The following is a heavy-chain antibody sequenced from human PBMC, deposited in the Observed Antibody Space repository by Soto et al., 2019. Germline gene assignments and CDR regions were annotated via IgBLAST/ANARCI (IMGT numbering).Heavy chain of an antibody. CDR3: ARDQEETTVTTRNWFDP. V-gene: IGHV1-18*01. D-gene: IGHD4-17*01. CDR2: ISAYNGNR. Sequence: ASVKVSCKASGYTFTSYGISWVRQAPGQGLEWMGWISAYNGNRNYVQKFQGRVTMTTDISTSTAYMELRSLRSDDTAVYYCARDQEETTVTTRNWFDPWGQGTLVTVSS. CDR1: GYTFTSYG. J-gene: IGHJ5*02.